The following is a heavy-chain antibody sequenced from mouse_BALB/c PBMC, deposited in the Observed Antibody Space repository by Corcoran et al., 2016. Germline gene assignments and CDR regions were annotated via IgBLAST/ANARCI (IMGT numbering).Heavy chain of an antibody. CDR1: GFTFSGFW. Sequence: EVQLLETGGGLVQPGGSRGRSCEGSGFTFSGFWMNWVRQTPGKTLEWIGDINSDGSAINYAPSIKDRFTIFRDNDKSTLYLQMSNVRSEDTATYFCMRYGNYWYFDVWGAGTTVTVSS. CDR2: INSDGSAI. CDR3: MRYGNYWYFDV. J-gene: IGHJ1*01. D-gene: IGHD2-1*01. V-gene: IGHV11-2*02.